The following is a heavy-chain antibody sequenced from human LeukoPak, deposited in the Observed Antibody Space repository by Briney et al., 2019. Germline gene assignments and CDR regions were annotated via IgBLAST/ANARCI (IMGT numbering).Heavy chain of an antibody. J-gene: IGHJ5*02. CDR1: GGSISSSSYY. CDR2: IYYSGST. Sequence: SGTLSLTCTVSGGSISSSSYYWGWIRQPPGKGLEWIGSIYYSGSTYYNPSLKSRVTISVDTSKNQFSLKPSSVTAADTAVYYCARDRGKWLVLGWFDPWGQGTLVTVSS. D-gene: IGHD6-19*01. V-gene: IGHV4-39*07. CDR3: ARDRGKWLVLGWFDP.